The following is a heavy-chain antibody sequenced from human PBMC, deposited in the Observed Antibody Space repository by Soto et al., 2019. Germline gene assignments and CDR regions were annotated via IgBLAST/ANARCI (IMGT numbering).Heavy chain of an antibody. CDR3: AKDSPTQLHPASTIWGGYFDL. Sequence: GGSLRLSCAASGFTFSSYAMSWVRQAPGKGLEWVSAISGSGGSTYYADSVKGRFTISRDNSKNTLYLQMNSLRAEDTAVYYCAKDSPTQLHPASTIWGGYFDLWGRGTLVTVSS. D-gene: IGHD7-27*01. J-gene: IGHJ2*01. V-gene: IGHV3-23*01. CDR2: ISGSGGST. CDR1: GFTFSSYA.